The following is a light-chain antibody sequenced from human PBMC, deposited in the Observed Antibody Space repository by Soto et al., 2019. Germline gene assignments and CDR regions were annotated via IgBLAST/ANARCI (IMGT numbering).Light chain of an antibody. CDR3: QQSHNTPRT. CDR2: AAS. Sequence: DIQMTQSPSTLSGSVGDRVTITCRASQRINNDLNWYQQTPGKAPELLIYAASSLQSGVPSRFTGSGSGTEFTLTITSLQPEDFATCYCQQSHNTPRTFGQGTKVDI. CDR1: QRINND. V-gene: IGKV1-39*01. J-gene: IGKJ1*01.